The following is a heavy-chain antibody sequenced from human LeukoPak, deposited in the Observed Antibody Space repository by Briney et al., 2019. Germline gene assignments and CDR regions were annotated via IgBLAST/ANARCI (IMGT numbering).Heavy chain of an antibody. J-gene: IGHJ5*02. CDR3: ALQPARRLSWFDP. CDR2: IYDSGST. CDR1: GGSISSYY. D-gene: IGHD2-2*01. V-gene: IGHV4-59*08. Sequence: PSETLSLTCTVSGGSISSYYWSWIRQPPGKGLEWIGYIYDSGSTNYNPSLKSRVTISGDTSKNQFSLKLSSVTAADTAVYYCALQPARRLSWFDPWGQGTLVTVSS.